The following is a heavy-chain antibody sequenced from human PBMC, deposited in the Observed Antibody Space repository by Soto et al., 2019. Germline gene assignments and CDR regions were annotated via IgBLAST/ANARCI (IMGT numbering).Heavy chain of an antibody. CDR1: GFTFSNAW. CDR3: TTGINTAMVSYFDY. D-gene: IGHD5-18*01. CDR2: FKSKTDGGTS. V-gene: IGHV3-15*07. Sequence: EVQLVESGGGLVKPGGSLRLSCEASGFTFSNAWMNWVRQAPGKGLGWVGRFKSKTDGGTSDYAAPVKGRLTISRDDSKNTLYLQMNSLKTEDTAVYYCTTGINTAMVSYFDYWGQGTLVTVSS. J-gene: IGHJ4*02.